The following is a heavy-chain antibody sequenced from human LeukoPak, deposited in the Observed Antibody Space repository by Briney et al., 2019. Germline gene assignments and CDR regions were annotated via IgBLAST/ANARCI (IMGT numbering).Heavy chain of an antibody. Sequence: SETLSLTCAVYGGSFSGYYWSWIRQPPGKGLEWIGEINHSGSTNYSPSLKSRVTISVDTSKNQFSLKLSSVTAADTAVYYCARGPKYSSSCRWFDYWGQGTLVTVSS. CDR1: GGSFSGYY. J-gene: IGHJ4*02. CDR3: ARGPKYSSSCRWFDY. D-gene: IGHD6-13*01. CDR2: INHSGST. V-gene: IGHV4-34*01.